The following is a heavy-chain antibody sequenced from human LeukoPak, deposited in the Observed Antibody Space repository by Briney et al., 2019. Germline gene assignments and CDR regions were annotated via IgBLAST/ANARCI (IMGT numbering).Heavy chain of an antibody. V-gene: IGHV1-2*02. CDR3: AKDLRSGFWSGYYTSHFDY. Sequence: ASVKVSCKASGYTFTGYYMHWVRQAPGQGLEWMGWINPNSGGTNFAQKFQGRVTMTRDTSISTAYMELSRLRSDDTAVYYCAKDLRSGFWSGYYTSHFDYWGQGTLVTVSS. CDR1: GYTFTGYY. J-gene: IGHJ4*02. CDR2: INPNSGGT. D-gene: IGHD3-3*01.